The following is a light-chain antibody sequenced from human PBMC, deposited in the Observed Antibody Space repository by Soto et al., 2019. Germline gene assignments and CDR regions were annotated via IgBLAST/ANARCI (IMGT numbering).Light chain of an antibody. CDR1: SSNIGGNS. V-gene: IGLV1-51*01. CDR3: GSWDSSLTYV. Sequence: QSVMTQPPSVSAAPGQRVTISCSGSSSNIGGNSVSWYQQLPGTAPKLLIYDDDKRPSGIPDRFSGSKSGTSATLGITGFQTGDEAVYYCGSWDSSLTYVFGTGTKLTVL. CDR2: DDD. J-gene: IGLJ1*01.